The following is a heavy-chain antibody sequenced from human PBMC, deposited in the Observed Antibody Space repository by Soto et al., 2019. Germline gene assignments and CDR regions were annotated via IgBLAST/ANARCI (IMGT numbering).Heavy chain of an antibody. CDR2: TSNDGSNT. CDR3: AGGNLDV. D-gene: IGHD1-7*01. V-gene: IGHV3-30-3*01. Sequence: QVQVVESGGGVVQPGKSLRLSCAASAFTLSKFVMHWVRQAPGRGLEWVAVTSNDGSNTFYADSVKGRFTISRDNSKNTVYIKKNSLRTEDTALYYCAGGNLDVWGKGPTVTVSS. CDR1: AFTLSKFV. J-gene: IGHJ6*04.